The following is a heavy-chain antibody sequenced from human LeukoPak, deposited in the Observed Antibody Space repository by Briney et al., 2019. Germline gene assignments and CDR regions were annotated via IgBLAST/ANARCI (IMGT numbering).Heavy chain of an antibody. V-gene: IGHV4-61*02. Sequence: PSETLSLTCTVSGGSISSGSYYWSWIRQPAGKGLEWIGRIYTSGSTNYNPSLKSRVTISVDTSTNQFSLKLRSVTAADTAVYYRARRDGYNYYFDYWGQGTLVTVSS. CDR3: ARRDGYNYYFDY. CDR1: GGSISSGSYY. J-gene: IGHJ4*02. D-gene: IGHD5-24*01. CDR2: IYTSGST.